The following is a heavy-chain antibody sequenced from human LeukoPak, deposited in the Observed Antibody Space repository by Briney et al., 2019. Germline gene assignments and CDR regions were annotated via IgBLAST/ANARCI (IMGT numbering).Heavy chain of an antibody. CDR3: ARGGYCSSTSCPHYYYGMDV. J-gene: IGHJ6*02. Sequence: PGRSLRPSCAASGFTFSSYGMHWVRQAPGKGLEWVAVIWYDGSNKYYADSVKGRFTISRDNSKNTLYLQMNSLRAEDTAVYYCARGGYCSSTSCPHYYYGMDVWGQGTTVTVSS. V-gene: IGHV3-33*01. CDR2: IWYDGSNK. D-gene: IGHD2-2*01. CDR1: GFTFSSYG.